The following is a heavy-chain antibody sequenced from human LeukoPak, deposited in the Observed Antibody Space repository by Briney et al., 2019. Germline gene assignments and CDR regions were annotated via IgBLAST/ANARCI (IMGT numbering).Heavy chain of an antibody. V-gene: IGHV3-23*01. D-gene: IGHD3-22*01. Sequence: GGSLRLSCAASGFTFSSYAMGWVRQAPGKGLEWVSSISGSGGTTYYADSVKGRFTTSRDNSNNTLYLQMRSLTAEDAAVYFCAKVSAFYCDSGGYSAPFDYWGQGTLVPVSS. CDR1: GFTFSSYA. CDR3: AKVSAFYCDSGGYSAPFDY. CDR2: ISGSGGTT. J-gene: IGHJ4*02.